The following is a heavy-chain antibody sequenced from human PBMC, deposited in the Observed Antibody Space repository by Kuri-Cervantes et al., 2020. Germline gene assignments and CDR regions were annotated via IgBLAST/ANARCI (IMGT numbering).Heavy chain of an antibody. CDR3: ARGLYGSGSRAHFDY. CDR1: GFTFSSYA. CDR2: ISGSGGST. D-gene: IGHD3-10*01. V-gene: IGHV3-23*01. Sequence: GGSLRLSCAASGFTFSSYAMSWVRQAPGKGLEWVSAISGSGGSTYYADSVKGRFTISRDNSKNTLYLQMNSLRAEDTAVYYCARGLYGSGSRAHFDYWGQGTLVTVSS. J-gene: IGHJ4*02.